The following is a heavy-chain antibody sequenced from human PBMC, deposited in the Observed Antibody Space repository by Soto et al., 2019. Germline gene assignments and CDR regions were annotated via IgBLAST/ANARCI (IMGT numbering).Heavy chain of an antibody. J-gene: IGHJ4*02. V-gene: IGHV3-48*02. CDR3: ARLPKGSLVTA. CDR2: ISSNGDIT. CDR1: GFRFSDHS. Sequence: LVESGGGLVHPGESLRLSCEGSGFRFSDHSMNWVRQAPGKGLQWISYISSNGDITYYADSVKVRFTVSRDNANNALFLQMHSLRDDDTATYSCARLPKGSLVTAWGQGARVTVSS. D-gene: IGHD2-21*02.